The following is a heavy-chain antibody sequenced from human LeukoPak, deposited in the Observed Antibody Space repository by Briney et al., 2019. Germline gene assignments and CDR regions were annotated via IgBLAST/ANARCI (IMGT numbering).Heavy chain of an antibody. CDR3: ARELELPFDY. CDR2: ISGSGGST. Sequence: GGSLRLSCAASGFTFSSYAMSWVRQAPGKGLEWASAISGSGGSTYYADSVKGRFTISRDNAKNSLYLQMNSLRAEDTAVYYCARELELPFDYWGQGTLVTVSS. D-gene: IGHD1-26*01. J-gene: IGHJ4*02. CDR1: GFTFSSYA. V-gene: IGHV3-23*01.